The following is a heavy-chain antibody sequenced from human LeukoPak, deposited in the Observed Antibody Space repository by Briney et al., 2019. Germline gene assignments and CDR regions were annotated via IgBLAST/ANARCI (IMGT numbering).Heavy chain of an antibody. CDR3: AKACSVSY. Sequence: SQTLSLTCAISGDSVPNNTTAWNWIRQSPSRGLEWLGRTYYRSKWFKEYAESVKSRITINPDTSKNQFSLQLNSVTPEDTAVYYCAKACSVSYWGQGTLVTVSS. V-gene: IGHV6-1*01. CDR2: TYYRSKWFK. J-gene: IGHJ4*02. CDR1: GDSVPNNTTA. D-gene: IGHD2-15*01.